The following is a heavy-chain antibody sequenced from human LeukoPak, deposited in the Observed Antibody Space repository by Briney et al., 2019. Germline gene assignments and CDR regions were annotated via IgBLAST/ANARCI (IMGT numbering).Heavy chain of an antibody. V-gene: IGHV4-59*02. CDR1: GGSVTGNY. D-gene: IGHD1-7*01. J-gene: IGHJ4*02. CDR3: ARDPPEDEWNSLDS. CDR2: IHYSGVT. Sequence: SETLSLTCTVPGGSVTGNYWNWIRQAPGKGLEWIGLIHYSGVTVYSPSLQSRVSMSVDTSRNQFSLDLSSVTAADTALYYCARDPPEDEWNSLDSWGQGILVTVSS.